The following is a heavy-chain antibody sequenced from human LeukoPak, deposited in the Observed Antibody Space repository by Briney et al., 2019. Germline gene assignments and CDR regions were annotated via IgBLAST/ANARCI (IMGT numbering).Heavy chain of an antibody. V-gene: IGHV1-2*02. CDR1: GYTFTAYY. D-gene: IGHD6-13*01. CDR3: ARYMAAAGTFDY. J-gene: IGHJ4*02. Sequence: ASVKVSFKASGYTFTAYYMHWVRQAPGQGLEWMGWINPNSGATYYAQKFQVRVTMTRDTSISTVYMEVSRLRSDDTAVYYCARYMAAAGTFDYWGQGTLVTVSS. CDR2: INPNSGAT.